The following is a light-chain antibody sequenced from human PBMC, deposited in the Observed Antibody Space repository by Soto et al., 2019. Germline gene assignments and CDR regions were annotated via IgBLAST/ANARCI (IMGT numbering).Light chain of an antibody. CDR1: QSVSSSS. Sequence: EIVLTQSPGTLSLSPGQRATLSCRASQSVSSSSLAWYQQRPGQAPRLLIYGASRRATGIPDGFSGSGSRTDFPLTISTLDPEDFAVYYCQHYGASPKYPFGQGTKREIK. CDR3: QHYGASPKYP. V-gene: IGKV3-20*01. CDR2: GAS. J-gene: IGKJ2*01.